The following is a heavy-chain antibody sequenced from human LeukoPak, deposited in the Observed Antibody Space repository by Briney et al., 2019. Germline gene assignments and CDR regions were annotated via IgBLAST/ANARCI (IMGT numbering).Heavy chain of an antibody. CDR1: GFTFSGSA. CDR3: TRAYDFWSGYYNDY. D-gene: IGHD3-3*01. Sequence: GGSLRLSCAASGFTFSGSAMHWFRQASGKGLEWVGRIRSKANSYATAYAASVKGRFTISRDDSKNTAYLQMNSLKTEDTAVYYCTRAYDFWSGYYNDYWGQGTLVTVSS. CDR2: IRSKANSYAT. V-gene: IGHV3-73*01. J-gene: IGHJ4*02.